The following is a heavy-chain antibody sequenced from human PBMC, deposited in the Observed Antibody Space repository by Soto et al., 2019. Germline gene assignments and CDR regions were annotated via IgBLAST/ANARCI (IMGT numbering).Heavy chain of an antibody. CDR3: ARDQRAAGAFDI. CDR1: GGTFSSYA. D-gene: IGHD6-13*01. V-gene: IGHV1-69*13. CDR2: IIPIFGTA. J-gene: IGHJ3*02. Sequence: GASVKVSCKASGGTFSSYAISWVRQAPGQGLEWMGGIIPIFGTANYAQKFQGRATITADESTSTAYMELSSLRSEDTAVYYCARDQRAAGAFDIWGQGTMVTVSS.